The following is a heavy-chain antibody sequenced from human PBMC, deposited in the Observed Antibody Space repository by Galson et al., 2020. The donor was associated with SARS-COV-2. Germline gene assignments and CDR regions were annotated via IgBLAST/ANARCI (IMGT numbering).Heavy chain of an antibody. J-gene: IGHJ4*02. V-gene: IGHV3-30*03. CDR3: ARDQGRAAAGPDY. D-gene: IGHD6-13*01. CDR2: ISYDGSNE. Sequence: APGKGLEWVAVISYDGSNEYFANSVKGRFTISRDNSMNTLYLQMSSLRLDDTAVYYCARDQGRAAAGPDYWGQGTLVTVSS.